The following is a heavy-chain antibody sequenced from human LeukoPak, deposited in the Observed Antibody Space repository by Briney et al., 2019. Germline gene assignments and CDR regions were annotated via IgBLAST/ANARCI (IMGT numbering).Heavy chain of an antibody. Sequence: ASVKVSCKASGYTFTGYYMHWVRQAPGQGLEWMGWINPNSGGTNYAQKFQGRVTMTRDTSIITAYMELSRLRSDDTAVYYCARDDYGDYGFDPWGQGTPVTVSS. D-gene: IGHD4-17*01. CDR3: ARDDYGDYGFDP. CDR2: INPNSGGT. J-gene: IGHJ5*02. CDR1: GYTFTGYY. V-gene: IGHV1-2*02.